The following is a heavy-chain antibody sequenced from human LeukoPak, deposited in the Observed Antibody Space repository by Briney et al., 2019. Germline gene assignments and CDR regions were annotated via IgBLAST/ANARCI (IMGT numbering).Heavy chain of an antibody. CDR2: ISYSASP. Sequence: SETLSLTCIVSGGSISSNFWNWIRQPPGKGLEWVGYISYSASPTYNPSLKSRVTISLDTSKKQFSLRLTSLTAADTAVYYCASSGRVGSFDYWGQGTLVTVSS. CDR1: GGSISSNF. J-gene: IGHJ4*02. V-gene: IGHV4-59*01. D-gene: IGHD1-26*01. CDR3: ASSGRVGSFDY.